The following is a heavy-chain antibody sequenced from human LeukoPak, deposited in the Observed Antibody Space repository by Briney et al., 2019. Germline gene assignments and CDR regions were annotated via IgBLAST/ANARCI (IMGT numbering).Heavy chain of an antibody. D-gene: IGHD6-6*01. Sequence: SETLSLTCTVSGGSISSYYWSWIGQPPGKGLEWIGYIYYSGSTNYNPSLKSRVTISVDTSKNQFSLKLSSVTAADTAVYYCARHFPNSSSAFDYWGQGTLVTVSS. CDR2: IYYSGST. J-gene: IGHJ4*02. V-gene: IGHV4-59*08. CDR1: GGSISSYY. CDR3: ARHFPNSSSAFDY.